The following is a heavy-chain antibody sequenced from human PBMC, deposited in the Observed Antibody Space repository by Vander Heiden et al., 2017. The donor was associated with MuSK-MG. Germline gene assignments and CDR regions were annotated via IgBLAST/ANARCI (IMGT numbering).Heavy chain of an antibody. V-gene: IGHV4-59*01. Sequence: QVQLQESAPGLVNPSESLSLPCTVSGGSISSSYWSWIRQPPGKGLEWIGYIYYSGSTNYNPSLKSRVTISVDTSKNQFALKLSSVTAADTAVYYCARGGSATTVTTRFDYWGQGTMVTVSS. J-gene: IGHJ4*02. CDR1: GGSISSSY. CDR3: ARGGSATTVTTRFDY. CDR2: IYYSGST. D-gene: IGHD4-17*01.